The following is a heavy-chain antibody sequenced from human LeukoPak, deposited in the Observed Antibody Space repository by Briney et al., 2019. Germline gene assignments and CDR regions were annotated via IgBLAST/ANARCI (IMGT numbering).Heavy chain of an antibody. J-gene: IGHJ6*03. D-gene: IGHD3-16*02. V-gene: IGHV3-30*02. CDR3: ARASRVLEGVIYYYYYYMDV. Sequence: GGSLRLSCAASGFTFSSYGMHWVRQAPGKGLEWVAFIRYDGSNKYYADSVKGRFTISRDNAKNSLYLQMNSLRAEDTAVYYCARASRVLEGVIYYYYYYMDVWGKGTTVTISS. CDR2: IRYDGSNK. CDR1: GFTFSSYG.